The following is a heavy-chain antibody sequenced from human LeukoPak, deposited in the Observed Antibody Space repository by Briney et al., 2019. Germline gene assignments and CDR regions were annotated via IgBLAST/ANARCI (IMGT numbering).Heavy chain of an antibody. CDR2: ISSSSSYI. V-gene: IGHV3-21*01. Sequence: NSGGSLRLSCAASGFTFSSYRMNWVRQAPGKGLEWVSSISSSSSYIYYADSVKGRFTISRDNAKNSLYLQINSLRAEDTAVYYCARMAGYCSGGSCPDPFDYWGQGTLVTVSS. CDR3: ARMAGYCSGGSCPDPFDY. D-gene: IGHD2-15*01. J-gene: IGHJ4*02. CDR1: GFTFSSYR.